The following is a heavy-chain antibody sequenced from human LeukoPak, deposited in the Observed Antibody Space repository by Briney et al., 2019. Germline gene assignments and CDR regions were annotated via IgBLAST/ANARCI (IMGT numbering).Heavy chain of an antibody. CDR2: IYTDGYT. V-gene: IGHV4-4*07. J-gene: IGHJ4*02. Sequence: PSETLSLTCTISGGSIETYYWNWIPQPAGKGLEWLRRIYTDGYTDYNPSINCRAALLLETSNNLVSLSRNSVTAACTPAYYCASHPRHASGTYYNAHLDYWGQEILVTVST. D-gene: IGHD3-10*01. CDR3: ASHPRHASGTYYNAHLDY. CDR1: GGSIETYY.